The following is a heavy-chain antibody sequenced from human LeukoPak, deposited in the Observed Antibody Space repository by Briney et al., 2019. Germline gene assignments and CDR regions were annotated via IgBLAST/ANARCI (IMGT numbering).Heavy chain of an antibody. CDR1: GFTFSSYA. Sequence: GSLRLSCAASGFTFSSYAMSWVRQAPGKGLEWVSAISGSGGSTYYADSVKGRFTISRDNSKNTLYLQMNSLRAEDTAVYYCARILEWLLSSRTDYWGQGTLVTVSS. V-gene: IGHV3-23*01. CDR3: ARILEWLLSSRTDY. CDR2: ISGSGGST. J-gene: IGHJ4*02. D-gene: IGHD3-3*01.